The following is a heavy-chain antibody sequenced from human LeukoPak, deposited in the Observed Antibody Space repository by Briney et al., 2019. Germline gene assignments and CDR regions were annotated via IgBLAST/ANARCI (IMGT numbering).Heavy chain of an antibody. Sequence: VASVKVSCKASGGTFSSYAISWVRQAPGQGLEWMGGIIPIFGTANYAQKFQGRVTITADESTSTAYMELSSLRSEDTAVYYCARAVAGINYYYYYMDVWGKGTTVTISS. CDR3: ARAVAGINYYYYYMDV. CDR1: GGTFSSYA. CDR2: IIPIFGTA. J-gene: IGHJ6*03. V-gene: IGHV1-69*13. D-gene: IGHD6-19*01.